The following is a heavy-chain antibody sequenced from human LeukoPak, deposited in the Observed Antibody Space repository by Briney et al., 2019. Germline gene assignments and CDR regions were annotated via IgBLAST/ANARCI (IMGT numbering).Heavy chain of an antibody. V-gene: IGHV3-7*01. Sequence: GGSLRLSCAASGFIFSSYWMTWVRQAPGKGLEWVANIKQAGSENSYVDSVKGRFTISRDNAKNSLYLQINSLRAEDTAVYYCAKANEDSGYDWTFDYWGQGTLVTVSS. CDR3: AKANEDSGYDWTFDY. J-gene: IGHJ4*02. CDR2: IKQAGSEN. CDR1: GFIFSSYW. D-gene: IGHD5-12*01.